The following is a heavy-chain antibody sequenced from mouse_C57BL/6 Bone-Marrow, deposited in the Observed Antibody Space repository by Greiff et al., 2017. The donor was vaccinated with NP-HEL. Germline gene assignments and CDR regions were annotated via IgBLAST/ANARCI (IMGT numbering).Heavy chain of an antibody. V-gene: IGHV1-18*01. D-gene: IGHD6-1*01. CDR1: GYTFTDYN. J-gene: IGHJ4*01. CDR3: AISPSVVEWHYYAMDY. CDR2: INPNNGGT. Sequence: EVQLMESGPELVKPGASVKIPCKASGYTFTDYNMDWVKQSHGKSLEWIGDINPNNGGTIYNQKFKGKATLTVDKSSSTAYMELRSLTSEDTAVDYCAISPSVVEWHYYAMDYWGQGTSVTVSS.